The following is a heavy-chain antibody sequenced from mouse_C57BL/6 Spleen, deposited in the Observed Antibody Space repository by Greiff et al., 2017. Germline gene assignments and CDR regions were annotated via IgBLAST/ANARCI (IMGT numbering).Heavy chain of an antibody. CDR2: IYPGDGDT. D-gene: IGHD2-14*01. V-gene: IGHV1-80*01. CDR1: GYAFSSYW. J-gene: IGHJ4*01. CDR3: ARWGGTPYAMDY. Sequence: VHLVESGAELVKPGASVKISRKASGYAFSSYWMNWVKQRPGKGLEWIGQIYPGDGDTNYNGKFKGKATLTADKSSSTAYMQLSSLTSEDSAVYFCARWGGTPYAMDYWGQGTSVTVSS.